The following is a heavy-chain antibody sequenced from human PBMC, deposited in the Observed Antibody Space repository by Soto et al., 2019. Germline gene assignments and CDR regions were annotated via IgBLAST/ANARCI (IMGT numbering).Heavy chain of an antibody. D-gene: IGHD6-6*01. CDR3: ARDFGIAARRRLFDY. J-gene: IGHJ4*02. V-gene: IGHV3-21*01. CDR2: ISSSSSYI. CDR1: GFTFSSYS. Sequence: GGSLRLSCAASGFTFSSYSMNWVRQAPGKGLEWVSSISSSSSYIYYEDSVKGRFTISRDNAKNSLYLQMNSLRAEDTAVYYCARDFGIAARRRLFDYWGQGTLVTVSS.